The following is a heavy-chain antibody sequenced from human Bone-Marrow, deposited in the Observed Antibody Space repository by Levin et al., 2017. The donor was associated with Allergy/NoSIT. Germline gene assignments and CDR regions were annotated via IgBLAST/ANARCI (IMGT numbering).Heavy chain of an antibody. CDR1: GFTFSSYW. CDR3: ARDRIRQLVGYYYYYGMDV. CDR2: IKQDGSEK. V-gene: IGHV3-7*01. Sequence: GGSLRLSCAASGFTFSSYWMSWVRQAPGKGLEWVANIKQDGSEKYYVDSVKGRFTISRDNAKNSLYLQMNSLRAEDTAVYYCARDRIRQLVGYYYYYGMDVWGQGTTVTVSS. J-gene: IGHJ6*02. D-gene: IGHD6-13*01.